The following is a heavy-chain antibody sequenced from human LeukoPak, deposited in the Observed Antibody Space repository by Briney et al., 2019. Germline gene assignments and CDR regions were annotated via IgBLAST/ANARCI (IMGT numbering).Heavy chain of an antibody. J-gene: IGHJ4*02. Sequence: GGSLRLSCAASGFTFSSYAMSWVRQAPGKGLEWVSAISGSGGSTYYADSVKGRFTISRDNSKNTLYLQMNSLRAEDTAVYYCSKDPTLYYDSSGYYHYWGQGTLVTVSS. CDR3: SKDPTLYYDSSGYYHY. V-gene: IGHV3-23*01. CDR1: GFTFSSYA. D-gene: IGHD3-22*01. CDR2: ISGSGGST.